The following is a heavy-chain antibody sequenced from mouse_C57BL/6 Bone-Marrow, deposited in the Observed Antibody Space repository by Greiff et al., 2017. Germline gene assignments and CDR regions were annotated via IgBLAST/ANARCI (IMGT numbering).Heavy chain of an antibody. CDR1: GYTFTSYW. CDR3: ARGLDYYGSSPWFAY. CDR2: IHPNSGST. D-gene: IGHD1-1*01. J-gene: IGHJ3*01. V-gene: IGHV1-64*01. Sequence: VQLQQPGAELVKPGASVKLSCKASGYTFTSYWMHWVKQRPGQGLEWIGMIHPNSGSTNYNEKFKSKATLTVDKSSSTAYMQLSSLTSEDSAVYYCARGLDYYGSSPWFAYWGQGTLVTVSA.